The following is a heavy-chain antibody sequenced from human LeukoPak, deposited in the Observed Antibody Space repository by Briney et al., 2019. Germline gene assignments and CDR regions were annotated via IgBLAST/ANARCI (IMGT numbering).Heavy chain of an antibody. CDR1: GYTFTGYY. CDR3: ARGPYCSGGSCYWFDP. Sequence: ASVKVSCKASGYTFTGYYMHWVRQAPGQGLEWMGWINPNSGGTNYAQKFQGRVTMTRDTSISTAYMELSRLRSDDTAVYYCARGPYCSGGSCYWFDPWGQGTLVTVSS. CDR2: INPNSGGT. V-gene: IGHV1-2*02. D-gene: IGHD2-15*01. J-gene: IGHJ5*02.